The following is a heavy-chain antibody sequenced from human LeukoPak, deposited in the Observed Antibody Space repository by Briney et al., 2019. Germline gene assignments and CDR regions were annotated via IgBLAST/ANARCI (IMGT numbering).Heavy chain of an antibody. CDR1: GFSLSTSVVG. J-gene: IGHJ2*01. V-gene: IGHV2-5*02. CDR3: AHSPWIQLWFGYFDL. D-gene: IGHD5-18*01. Sequence: SGPTLVNPTQTLTLTCTFSGFSLSTSVVGVGWIRQPPGKALEWLALIYWDDDKRYSPSLKSRLTITKDTSKNQVVLTMTNMDPVDTATYYCAHSPWIQLWFGYFDLWGRGTLVTVSS. CDR2: IYWDDDK.